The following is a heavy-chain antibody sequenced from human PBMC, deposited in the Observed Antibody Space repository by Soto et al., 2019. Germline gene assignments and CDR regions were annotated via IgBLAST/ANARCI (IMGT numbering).Heavy chain of an antibody. CDR1: GGSISSYY. CDR2: IYYSGST. CDR3: ARFYSSSIYYYYYYMDV. J-gene: IGHJ6*03. D-gene: IGHD6-6*01. V-gene: IGHV4-59*01. Sequence: PSETLSLTCTVSGGSISSYYWSWIRQPPGKGLERIGYIYYSGSTNYNPSLKSRVTISVDTSKNQFSLKLSSVTAADTAVYYCARFYSSSIYYYYYYMDVWGKGTTVTAP.